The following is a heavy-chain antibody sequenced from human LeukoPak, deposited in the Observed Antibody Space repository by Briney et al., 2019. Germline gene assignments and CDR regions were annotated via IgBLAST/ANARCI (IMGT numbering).Heavy chain of an antibody. CDR1: GFTFSSYS. CDR3: ASGGIYYGAAFDF. CDR2: INWNGGST. D-gene: IGHD1-26*01. Sequence: PGGSLRLSCAASGFTFSSYSMNWVRQAPGKGLEWVSGINWNGGSTGYADSVKGRFTISRDSAKNSLYLQMNSLRAEDTALYYCASGGIYYGAAFDFWGQGTLVTVSS. J-gene: IGHJ4*02. V-gene: IGHV3-20*04.